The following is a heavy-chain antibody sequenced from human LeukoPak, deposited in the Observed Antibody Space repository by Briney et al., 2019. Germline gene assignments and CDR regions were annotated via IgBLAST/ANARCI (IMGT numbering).Heavy chain of an antibody. V-gene: IGHV4-59*08. CDR2: IYYSGST. CDR3: ARHDVDIAMVVFDY. CDR1: GGSISSYY. Sequence: SETLSLTCTVSGGSISSYYWSWIRQPPGKGLEWIGYIYYSGSTNYNPSLKSRVTISVDTSKNQFSLKLSSVTAADTAVYYCARHDVDIAMVVFDYWGQGTLVTVSS. D-gene: IGHD5-18*01. J-gene: IGHJ4*02.